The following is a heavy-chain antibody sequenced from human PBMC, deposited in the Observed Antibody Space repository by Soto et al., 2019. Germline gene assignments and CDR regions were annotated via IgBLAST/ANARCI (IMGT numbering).Heavy chain of an antibody. CDR1: GFTFSNYA. CDR3: ARQHSGGSYFPSLDY. J-gene: IGHJ4*02. Sequence: HPWGSLRLSCAASGFTFSNYAMHWVRQAPGKGLEWVALIWYDGNTKYYADSVRGRFTMSRENSKNTVYLQIDSLRAEDTAIYHCARQHSGGSYFPSLDYWGQGTLVTVSS. CDR2: IWYDGNTK. D-gene: IGHD3-10*01. V-gene: IGHV3-33*01.